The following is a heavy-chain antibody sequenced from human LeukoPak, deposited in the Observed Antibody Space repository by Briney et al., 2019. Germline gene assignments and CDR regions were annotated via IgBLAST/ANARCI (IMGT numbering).Heavy chain of an antibody. V-gene: IGHV3-53*01. CDR3: ARERLGGNWY. Sequence: PGGSLRLSCAASGFTFSTYAMSWVRQAPGKGLEWVSVIYSGGSTYYADSVKGRFTISRDNSKNTLYLQMNSLRAEDTAVYYCARERLGGNWYWGQGTLVTVSS. CDR1: GFTFSTYA. CDR2: IYSGGST. D-gene: IGHD4-23*01. J-gene: IGHJ4*02.